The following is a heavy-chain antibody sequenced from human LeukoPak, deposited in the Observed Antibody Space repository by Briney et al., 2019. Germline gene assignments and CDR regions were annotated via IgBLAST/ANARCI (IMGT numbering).Heavy chain of an antibody. Sequence: LTLTCTVSGGSISGYYWSWIRQAPGKGLEWVSYISSSGSTIYYADSVKGRFTISRDNAKNSLYLQMNSLRAEDTAVYYCARGPYDYVWGSYHNWFDPWGQGTLVTVSS. D-gene: IGHD3-16*01. V-gene: IGHV3-11*01. CDR2: ISSSGSTI. J-gene: IGHJ5*02. CDR3: ARGPYDYVWGSYHNWFDP. CDR1: GGSISGYY.